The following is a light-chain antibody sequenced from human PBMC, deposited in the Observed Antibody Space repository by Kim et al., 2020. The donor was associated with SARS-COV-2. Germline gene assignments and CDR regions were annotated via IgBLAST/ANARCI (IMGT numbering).Light chain of an antibody. CDR2: WAS. CDR3: QQYCSSPYT. V-gene: IGKV4-1*01. CDR1: QSVLYSSNNKNY. Sequence: DIVMTQSPDSLAVSLGERATINCKSSQSVLYSSNNKNYLAWYQQKPGQPPKLLIYWASTRESGVPDRFSGSGSGTDFTLAISSLQAEDVAVYYCQQYCSSPYTFDQGTKLEI. J-gene: IGKJ2*01.